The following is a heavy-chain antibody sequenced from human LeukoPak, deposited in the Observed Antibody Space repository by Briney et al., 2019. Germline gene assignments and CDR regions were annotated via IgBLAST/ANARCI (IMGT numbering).Heavy chain of an antibody. CDR1: GFTFSSYE. CDR3: ARRGAVWWEETHDAFDI. V-gene: IGHV3-48*03. J-gene: IGHJ3*02. Sequence: PGGSLRLSCAASGFTFSSYEMNWVRQAPGKGLEWVSYISSSGSTIYYADSVKGRFTISRDNAKNSLYLQMNSLRAEDTAVYYCARRGAVWWEETHDAFDIWGQGTMVTVSS. D-gene: IGHD1-26*01. CDR2: ISSSGSTI.